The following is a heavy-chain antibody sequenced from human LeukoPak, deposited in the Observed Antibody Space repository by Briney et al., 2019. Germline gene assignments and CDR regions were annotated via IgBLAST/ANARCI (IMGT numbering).Heavy chain of an antibody. V-gene: IGHV3-23*01. D-gene: IGHD2-8*02. J-gene: IGHJ4*02. Sequence: GGSLRLSCAASGFTFSTFAMIWVRQPPGKGLEWVSSIFAGGGEIHYADSVRGRFTISRDNSKSTLSLQMDSLRAEDTAIYYCATYRQVLLPFESWGQGTLVTVSS. CDR2: IFAGGGEI. CDR3: ATYRQVLLPFES. CDR1: GFTFSTFA.